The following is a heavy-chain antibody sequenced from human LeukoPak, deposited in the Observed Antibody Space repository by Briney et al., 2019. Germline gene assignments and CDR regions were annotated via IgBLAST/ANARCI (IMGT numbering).Heavy chain of an antibody. Sequence: GGSLRLSCAASGFTVSSNYMSWVRQAPGKGLEWVSVIYSGGTTYYADSVKGRFTISRDNSKNTLYLQMNSLRAEDTAVYYCARVNYDHVRGSFRYNWFDPWGQGTLVTVSS. J-gene: IGHJ5*02. CDR1: GFTVSSNY. D-gene: IGHD3-16*02. CDR3: ARVNYDHVRGSFRYNWFDP. V-gene: IGHV3-53*01. CDR2: IYSGGTT.